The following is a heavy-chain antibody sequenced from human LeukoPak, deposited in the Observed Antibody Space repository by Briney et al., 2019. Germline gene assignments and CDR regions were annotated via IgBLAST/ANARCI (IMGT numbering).Heavy chain of an antibody. Sequence: PSETLSLTCTVSGGSISSYYWSWIRQPPGKGLEWIGYIYYSGSTNYNPSLKSRVTISVDTSKNQFSLKLSSVTAADTAVYYCARDEGYYDYVWGSYRFNAFDIWGQGTMVTVSS. CDR3: ARDEGYYDYVWGSYRFNAFDI. V-gene: IGHV4-59*01. J-gene: IGHJ3*02. D-gene: IGHD3-16*02. CDR1: GGSISSYY. CDR2: IYYSGST.